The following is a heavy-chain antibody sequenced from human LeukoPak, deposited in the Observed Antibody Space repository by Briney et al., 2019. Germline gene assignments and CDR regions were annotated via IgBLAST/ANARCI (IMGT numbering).Heavy chain of an antibody. D-gene: IGHD6-13*01. CDR2: INHSGST. CDR3: ARDSSPPPPYYSYYMDV. V-gene: IGHV4-34*01. J-gene: IGHJ6*03. CDR1: GGSFSGYY. Sequence: SETLSLTCAVYGGSFSGYYWSWIRQPPGKGLEWIGEINHSGSTNYNPSLKSRVTISVDTSKNQFSLKLSSVTAADTAVYYCARDSSPPPPYYSYYMDVWGKGTTVTVSS.